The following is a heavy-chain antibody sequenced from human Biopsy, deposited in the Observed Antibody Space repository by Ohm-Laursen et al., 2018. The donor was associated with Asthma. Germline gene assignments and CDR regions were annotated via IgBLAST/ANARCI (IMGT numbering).Heavy chain of an antibody. CDR2: IYSGGTS. D-gene: IGHD3-22*01. CDR1: GFAVSRDN. J-gene: IGHJ4*02. Sequence: SLRLSCAASGFAVSRDNMFWVRQAPGKGLEWVSAIYSGGTSHTEDYVRGRFTISRDYSKNTLYLQMHSLRAEDTAVYYCARGDSSNWSHYYFDYWGQGTLVTVSS. CDR3: ARGDSSNWSHYYFDY. V-gene: IGHV3-53*01.